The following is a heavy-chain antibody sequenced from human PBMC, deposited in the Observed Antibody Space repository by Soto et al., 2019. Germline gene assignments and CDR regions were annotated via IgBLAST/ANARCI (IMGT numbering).Heavy chain of an antibody. J-gene: IGHJ4*02. CDR1: VFTFTNYA. CDR2: ISGSGTKT. V-gene: IGHV3-23*01. Sequence: EVQLLQSGGGLVQPGGSLRLSCVSSVFTFTNYAMSWVRQAPGKGLEWVSLISGSGTKTYYADYVNGRFTISLDRSKNTLYLHIDSLSADDTAVYSCALQMAGTSLFDYWGQGALVTVYS. CDR3: ALQMAGTSLFDY. D-gene: IGHD2-2*01.